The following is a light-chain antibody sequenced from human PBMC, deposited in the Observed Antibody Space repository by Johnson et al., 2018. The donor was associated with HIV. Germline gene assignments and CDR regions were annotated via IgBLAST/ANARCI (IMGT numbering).Light chain of an antibody. Sequence: QSVLTQPPSVSAPPGPKVNISCSGSSSNIGNNYVSWYQLLPGTAPKLLIYETNKRPSGFPDRFSGCHSRPSDTTGTTRLHPGDEADYYCGTWDNRLRTGGVFGTGTKVIVL. J-gene: IGLJ1*01. CDR3: GTWDNRLRTGGV. CDR1: SSNIGNNY. CDR2: ETN. V-gene: IGLV1-51*02.